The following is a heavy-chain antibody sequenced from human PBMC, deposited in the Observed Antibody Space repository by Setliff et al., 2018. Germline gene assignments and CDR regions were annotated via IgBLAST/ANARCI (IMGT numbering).Heavy chain of an antibody. V-gene: IGHV3-23*01. D-gene: IGHD3-10*01. J-gene: IGHJ4*02. CDR2: IGASGHNT. CDR3: TTGYYSGSGSSVYFDF. Sequence: PGGSLRLSCAASTFTFSKYAVTWVRQAPGKGLQWVASIGASGHNTYYADFVKGRFTISRDNSGNTLYPLMNSLTTEDTAVYYCTTGYYSGSGSSVYFDFWGQGTLVTVSS. CDR1: TFTFSKYA.